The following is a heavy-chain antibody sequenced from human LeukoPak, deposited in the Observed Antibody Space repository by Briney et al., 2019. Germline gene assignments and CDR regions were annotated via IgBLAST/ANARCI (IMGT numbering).Heavy chain of an antibody. J-gene: IGHJ6*03. Sequence: GGSLRLSCAASGFTFSSYGMHWVRQAPGKGLEWVAFIRYDGDIKYYADSVKGRFTISRDNAKNTLYLQMNSLRAEDTAVYYCARDPTVTYYYYYMDVWGKGTTVTISS. CDR1: GFTFSSYG. V-gene: IGHV3-30*02. CDR3: ARDPTVTYYYYYMDV. CDR2: IRYDGDIK. D-gene: IGHD1-1*01.